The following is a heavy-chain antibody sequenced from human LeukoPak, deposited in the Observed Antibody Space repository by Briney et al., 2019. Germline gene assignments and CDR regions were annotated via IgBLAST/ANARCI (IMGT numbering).Heavy chain of an antibody. Sequence: GGSLRLSCAASGFTFSTYAMTWVRQAPGKGLEWVSGVTNSGSSTYYADSVKGRFTISRDNSKNTLFLQMNSLRGEDTAVYYCAKVIGDSSGYFYYYGMDVWGQGTTVTVSS. CDR2: VTNSGSST. J-gene: IGHJ6*01. CDR1: GFTFSTYA. D-gene: IGHD3-22*01. V-gene: IGHV3-23*01. CDR3: AKVIGDSSGYFYYYGMDV.